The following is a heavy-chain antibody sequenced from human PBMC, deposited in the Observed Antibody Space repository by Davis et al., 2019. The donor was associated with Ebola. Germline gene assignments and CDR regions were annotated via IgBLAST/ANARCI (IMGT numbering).Heavy chain of an antibody. V-gene: IGHV6-1*01. D-gene: IGHD5-18*01. CDR2: TSFRSKWYE. CDR3: ARESGYSYGNNAFDI. CDR1: GDSVSGNHAA. J-gene: IGHJ3*02. Sequence: HSQTLSLTCAISGDSVSGNHAAWNWIRLSPSRGLEWLGRTSFRSKWYEDYAVSVKSRIAVTPDTSKNQFSLQLNSVTPEDTAVYYCARESGYSYGNNAFDIWGQGTMVTVSS.